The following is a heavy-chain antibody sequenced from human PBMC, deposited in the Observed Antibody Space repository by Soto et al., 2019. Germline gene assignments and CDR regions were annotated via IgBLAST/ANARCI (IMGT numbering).Heavy chain of an antibody. J-gene: IGHJ3*01. CDR3: ARDRHPTSYYDNNASNV. CDR1: GYKFIIFP. V-gene: IGHV1-3*04. CDR2: ITTANRDT. Sequence: QAQLVQSGAEVTKPGASVKISCKSSGYKFIIFPIHWVRQDPGQGLERMGWITTANRDTKYSLKYDSRNTLTRDPSPFTTYLELTTLTSKDTAVDFCARDRHPTSYYDNNASNVWGQGTMISVSS. D-gene: IGHD3-22*01.